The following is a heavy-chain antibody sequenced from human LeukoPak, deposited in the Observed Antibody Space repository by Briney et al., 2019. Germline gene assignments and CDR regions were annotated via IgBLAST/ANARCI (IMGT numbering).Heavy chain of an antibody. CDR1: GGSISSGGYY. J-gene: IGHJ4*02. CDR3: AREEVVGATKGDY. Sequence: SQTLSLTCTVSGGSISSGGYYWSWIRQPPGKGLEWIGYIYHSGSTYYNPSLKSRVTISVDRSKNQFSLKLSSVTAADTAVYYCAREEVVGATKGDYWGQGTLVTVSS. D-gene: IGHD1-26*01. V-gene: IGHV4-30-2*01. CDR2: IYHSGST.